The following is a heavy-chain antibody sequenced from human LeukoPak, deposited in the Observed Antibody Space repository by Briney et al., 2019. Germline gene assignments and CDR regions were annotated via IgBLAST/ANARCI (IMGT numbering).Heavy chain of an antibody. J-gene: IGHJ5*02. CDR2: IYYTGSI. V-gene: IGHV4-28*05. CDR1: GYSISSGNW. Sequence: PSDTLSLTCAVSGYSISSGNWWGWIRQPPGKGLEWIGYIYYTGSIYYNPSLKSRVTMSVDTSKNQFYLKLRSVTAVDTAVYYCARNAAGFEGGFDPWGQGTLVTVSS. CDR3: ARNAAGFEGGFDP. D-gene: IGHD3-10*01.